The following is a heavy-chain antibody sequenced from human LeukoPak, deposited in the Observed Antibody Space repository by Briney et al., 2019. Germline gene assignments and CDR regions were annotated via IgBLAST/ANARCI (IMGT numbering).Heavy chain of an antibody. J-gene: IGHJ4*02. CDR3: ARGGGYAGPIGY. CDR1: GGSISTYY. D-gene: IGHD5-12*01. Sequence: SETLSLTCTLSGGSISTYYWSWIRQPPGKGLEWIGYIYHSGSTNYNPSLKSRVTISVDTSKNQFSLKLSSVAAADTAVYYCARGGGYAGPIGYWGQGALVTVSS. CDR2: IYHSGST. V-gene: IGHV4-59*01.